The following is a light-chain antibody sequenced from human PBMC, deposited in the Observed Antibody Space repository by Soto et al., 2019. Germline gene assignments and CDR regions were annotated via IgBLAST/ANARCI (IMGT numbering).Light chain of an antibody. J-gene: IGKJ2*01. Sequence: EIVLTQSPGTLSLSPGERATLSCRASQSVRSTYLAWYQQKHGQAPRLLIYGASSRAPGIPDRFSGSGSGTDFTLTITRLEPEDFAVFYCQQYGTSPGTFGQGTKLEIK. CDR2: GAS. CDR3: QQYGTSPGT. V-gene: IGKV3-20*01. CDR1: QSVRSTY.